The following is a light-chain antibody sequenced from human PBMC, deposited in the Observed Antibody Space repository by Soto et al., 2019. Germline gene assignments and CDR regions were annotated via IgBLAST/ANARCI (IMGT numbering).Light chain of an antibody. V-gene: IGKV3-20*01. Sequence: EIVLTQSPGNLSLSPGERATLSCRASQSVSSNYLAWYQQKPGQAPRLLIYGASSRATGIPDRFSGSGSGTDFTLTISRLEPEDSAVYYCQQYGSSPTFGQGTKVDIK. CDR3: QQYGSSPT. CDR1: QSVSSNY. J-gene: IGKJ1*01. CDR2: GAS.